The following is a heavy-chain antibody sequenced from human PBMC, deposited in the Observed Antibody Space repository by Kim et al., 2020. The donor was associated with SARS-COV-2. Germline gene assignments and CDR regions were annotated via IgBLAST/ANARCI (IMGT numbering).Heavy chain of an antibody. CDR1: GGTFSSYA. V-gene: IGHV1-69*13. Sequence: SVKVSCKASGGTFSSYAISWVRQAPGQGLEWMGGIIPIFGTANYAQKFQGRVTITADESTSTAYMELSSLRSEDTAVYYCARDRGPFYGMDVWGQGTTVTVSS. D-gene: IGHD3-10*01. CDR2: IIPIFGTA. J-gene: IGHJ6*02. CDR3: ARDRGPFYGMDV.